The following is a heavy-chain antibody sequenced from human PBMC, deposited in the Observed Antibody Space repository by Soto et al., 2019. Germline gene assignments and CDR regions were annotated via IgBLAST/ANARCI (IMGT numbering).Heavy chain of an antibody. D-gene: IGHD4-17*01. CDR3: ARGRNGDYGGWFDP. CDR2: INHSGST. V-gene: IGHV4-34*01. J-gene: IGHJ5*02. CDR1: GGSFSGYY. Sequence: QVQLQQWGAGLLKPSETLSLTCAVYGGSFSGYYWSWIRQPPGKGLEWIGEINHSGSTNYNPSLKSRVTISVDTSKNQFSLKLSSVPAADTAVYYCARGRNGDYGGWFDPWGQGTLVTVSS.